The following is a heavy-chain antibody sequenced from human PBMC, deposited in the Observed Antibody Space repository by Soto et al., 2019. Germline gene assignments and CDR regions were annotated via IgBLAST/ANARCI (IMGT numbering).Heavy chain of an antibody. CDR2: ITTSSAYI. CDR3: VRSGTARLLRHSWFDT. Sequence: EVQLVESGGGLVKPGGSLRLSCAASGFTFNTYDMNWVRQAPGKGLEWVSSITTSSAYIYYADSLKGRITISRYNAKNSLFLQMNSLRAEDTAVYYCVRSGTARLLRHSWFDTWSQGTLVTVSS. J-gene: IGHJ5*02. V-gene: IGHV3-21*01. D-gene: IGHD2-21*01. CDR1: GFTFNTYD.